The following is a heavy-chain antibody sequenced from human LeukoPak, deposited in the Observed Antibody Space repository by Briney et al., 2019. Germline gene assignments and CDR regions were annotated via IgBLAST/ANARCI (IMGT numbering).Heavy chain of an antibody. CDR3: ARGYGYNPFFDY. J-gene: IGHJ4*02. D-gene: IGHD5-24*01. CDR1: GFTFSNYW. CDR2: IKQDGSEK. V-gene: IGHV3-7*04. Sequence: PGGSLRLSCAASGFTFSNYWMSWVRQAPGKGPEWVANIKQDGSEKYYVDSVKGRFTISRDNAKNSLYLQMNSPRAEDTAVYYCARGYGYNPFFDYWGQGTLVTVSS.